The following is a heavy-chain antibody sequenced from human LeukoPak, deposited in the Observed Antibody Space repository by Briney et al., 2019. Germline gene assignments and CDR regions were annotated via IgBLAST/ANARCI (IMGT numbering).Heavy chain of an antibody. J-gene: IGHJ4*02. V-gene: IGHV4-61*02. D-gene: IGHD4-17*01. Sequence: EPSETLSLTCTVSGGSISSGSYYWSWIRQPAGKGLEWIGRIYTSGSTNYNPSLKSRVTISVDKSKNQFSLKLSSVTAADTAVYYCATIQRTTVTLPGGYFDYWGQGTLVTVSS. CDR2: IYTSGST. CDR3: ATIQRTTVTLPGGYFDY. CDR1: GGSISSGSYY.